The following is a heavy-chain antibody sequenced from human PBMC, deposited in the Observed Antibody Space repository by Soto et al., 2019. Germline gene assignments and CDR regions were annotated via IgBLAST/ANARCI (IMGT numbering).Heavy chain of an antibody. V-gene: IGHV1-69*12. CDR3: ARRNYYESSGYYYSS. CDR2: IIPFFGPA. CDR1: GGTFSSYA. Sequence: QVQLVQSVAEVKKPGSSVKVSCKASGGTFSSYAISWVLQAPGQGLEWMGGIIPFFGPANYAPKFQGIVTITADESTSTAYMELSSMSSDATAVYYCARRNYYESSGYYYSSWGQGTLVTVSS. D-gene: IGHD3-22*01. J-gene: IGHJ4*02.